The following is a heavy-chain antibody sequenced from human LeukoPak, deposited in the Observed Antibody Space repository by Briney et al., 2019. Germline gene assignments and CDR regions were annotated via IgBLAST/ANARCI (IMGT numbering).Heavy chain of an antibody. CDR2: VFYSGST. CDR3: ARAPPAYCGGDCYDFDY. J-gene: IGHJ4*02. CDR1: GGSISSYY. Sequence: SETLSLTCTVSGGSISSYYWGWIRQPPGKGLEWIGSVFYSGSTYYNPSLKSRVTISVDTSRNQFSLKVTSVTAADTAVYYCARAPPAYCGGDCYDFDYWGQGTLVTVSS. D-gene: IGHD2-21*02. V-gene: IGHV4-39*07.